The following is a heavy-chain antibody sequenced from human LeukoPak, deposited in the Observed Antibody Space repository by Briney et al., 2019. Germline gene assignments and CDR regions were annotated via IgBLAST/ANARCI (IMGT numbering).Heavy chain of an antibody. D-gene: IGHD2-2*02. J-gene: IGHJ5*02. CDR2: IYYSGST. V-gene: IGHV4-31*03. Sequence: PSETLSLTCTVSGGSISSGGYYWSWIRQHPGKGLEWIGYIYYSGSTYSNPSLKSRVTISVDTSRNQSSLNLSSVTAADTAVYYCARYCSSTKCYKGGFDPWGQGTLVTVSS. CDR1: GGSISSGGYY. CDR3: ARYCSSTKCYKGGFDP.